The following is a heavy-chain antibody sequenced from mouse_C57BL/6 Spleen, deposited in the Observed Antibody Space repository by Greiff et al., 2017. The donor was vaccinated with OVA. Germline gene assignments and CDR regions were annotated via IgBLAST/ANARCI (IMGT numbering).Heavy chain of an antibody. Sequence: VQLQQSGAELVKPGASVKLSCTASGFNIKDYYMHWVKQRPEQGLEWIGRIDPEDGGTKYAQKFQGKATLTADTSSNTAYLQLSSLTSEDTAFYYGARSWYCSNYFDYWGQGTSLTVSS. D-gene: IGHD1-1*01. CDR1: GFNIKDYY. V-gene: IGHV14-2*01. J-gene: IGHJ2*02. CDR3: ARSWYCSNYFDY. CDR2: IDPEDGGT.